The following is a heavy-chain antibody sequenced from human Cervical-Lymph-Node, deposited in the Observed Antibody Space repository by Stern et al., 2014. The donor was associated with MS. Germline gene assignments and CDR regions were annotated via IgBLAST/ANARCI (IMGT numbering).Heavy chain of an antibody. Sequence: QLQLQESGPGLVKPSETLSLTCTVSGGSISRYYWSWIRQPPGKGLEWIGYIYYSGSTNYNPSLKSRVTISVDTSKNQFSLKLRSVTAADTAVYYCARNPNWFVPWGQGTLVTVSS. CDR3: ARNPNWFVP. CDR1: GGSISRYY. V-gene: IGHV4-59*01. J-gene: IGHJ5*02. CDR2: IYYSGST.